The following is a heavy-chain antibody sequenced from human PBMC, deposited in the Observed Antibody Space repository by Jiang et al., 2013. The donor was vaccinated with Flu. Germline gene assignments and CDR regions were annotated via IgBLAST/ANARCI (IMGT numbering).Heavy chain of an antibody. J-gene: IGHJ4*02. D-gene: IGHD2-2*01. CDR1: GYTFTSYG. CDR3: ARGPDAGVVVKPAPMAL. CDR2: ITAHNANP. V-gene: IGHV1-18*04. Sequence: GAEVKKPGASVKVSCKASGYTFTSYGITWLRQAPGQGLEWMGWITAHNANPTYAQKLQGRVTMTTDPSTSTAYMELRNLRSDDTAVYYCARGPDAGVVVKPAPMALWGQGTLVTVSS.